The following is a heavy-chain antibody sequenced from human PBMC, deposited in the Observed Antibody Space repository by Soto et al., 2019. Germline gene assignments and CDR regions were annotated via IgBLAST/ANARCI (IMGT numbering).Heavy chain of an antibody. D-gene: IGHD3-9*01. Sequence: EVQVVESGGGLVKPGGSLRLSCAASGFTFSSHSMNWVRQAPGKGLEWVSTISSSSTYIYYADSVKGRFTISRDNAKNSLYLQMNSLRAEDTVVYYCAKVTGYYMDQWGQGTLVTVSS. J-gene: IGHJ4*02. CDR2: ISSSSTYI. V-gene: IGHV3-21*04. CDR1: GFTFSSHS. CDR3: AKVTGYYMDQ.